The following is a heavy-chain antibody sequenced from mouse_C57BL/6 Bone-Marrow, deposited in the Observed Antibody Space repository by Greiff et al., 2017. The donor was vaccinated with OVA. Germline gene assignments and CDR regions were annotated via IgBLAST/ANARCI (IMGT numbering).Heavy chain of an antibody. CDR2: IYPEDGET. CDR1: GFNFNDYY. J-gene: IGHJ1*03. CDR3: GFTTVVGYFEG. Sequence: VQLQQSGAELVKPGASVKFSCTASGFNFNDYYMHWVKQRPEQGLEWIGRIYPEDGETKYAPKFQGKATITADTSSNTAYLQLSSLTSEDTDVYYRGFTTVVGYFEGWGTGTTVTVAS. D-gene: IGHD1-1*01. V-gene: IGHV14-2*01.